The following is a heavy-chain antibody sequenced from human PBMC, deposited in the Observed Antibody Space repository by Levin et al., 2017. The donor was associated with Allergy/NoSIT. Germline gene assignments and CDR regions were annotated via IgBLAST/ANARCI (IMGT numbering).Heavy chain of an antibody. D-gene: IGHD3-22*01. V-gene: IGHV3-23*01. CDR3: AKFTSRVVVIKATDAFDI. CDR1: GFTFSSYA. J-gene: IGHJ3*02. CDR2: ISGSGGST. Sequence: GESLKISCAASGFTFSSYAMSWVRQAPGKGLEWVSAISGSGGSTYYADSVKGRFTISRDNSKNTLYLQMNSLRAEDTAVYYCAKFTSRVVVIKATDAFDIWGQGTMVTVSS.